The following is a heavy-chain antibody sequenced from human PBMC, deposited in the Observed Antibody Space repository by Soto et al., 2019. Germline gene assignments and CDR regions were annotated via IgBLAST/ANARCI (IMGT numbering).Heavy chain of an antibody. CDR2: IRSKANSYAT. D-gene: IGHD3-3*01. CDR1: GFTFSGSA. V-gene: IGHV3-73*01. Sequence: GGSLRLSCAASGFTFSGSAMHWVRQASGKGLEWVGRIRSKANSYATAYAASVKGRFTISRDDSKNTAYLQMNSLKTEDTAVYYCTTYYDFWSGYYTGDYWGQGTLVTVSS. J-gene: IGHJ4*02. CDR3: TTYYDFWSGYYTGDY.